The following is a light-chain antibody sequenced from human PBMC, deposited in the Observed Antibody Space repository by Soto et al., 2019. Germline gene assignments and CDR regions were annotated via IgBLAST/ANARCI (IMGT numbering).Light chain of an antibody. CDR1: QSVSSN. Sequence: EIVMTQSPATLSVSPGERATLSCRASQSVSSNLAWYQQKPGQAPRLLIYGASTRATGIPARFSGSGSGTEFTLTVNSLQSENFAVYYCQHPETFGQGTKVEIK. J-gene: IGKJ1*01. CDR3: QHPET. V-gene: IGKV3-15*01. CDR2: GAS.